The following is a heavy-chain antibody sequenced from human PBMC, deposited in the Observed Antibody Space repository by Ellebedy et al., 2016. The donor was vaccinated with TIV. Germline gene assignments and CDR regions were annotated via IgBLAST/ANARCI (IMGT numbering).Heavy chain of an antibody. CDR2: INYDGSET. J-gene: IGHJ4*02. D-gene: IGHD3-22*01. CDR3: VRDRYDSDLDY. V-gene: IGHV3-7*03. Sequence: GESLKISCAASGFTFSSYWMTWVRQAPGKGLEWVANINYDGSETYYVDSMKGRFTISRDNAKNSLYLQMNSLRAEDTAVYYCVRDRYDSDLDYWGQGTLVFVSS. CDR1: GFTFSSYW.